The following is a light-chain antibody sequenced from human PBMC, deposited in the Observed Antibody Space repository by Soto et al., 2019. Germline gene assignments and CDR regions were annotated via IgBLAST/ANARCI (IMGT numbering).Light chain of an antibody. J-gene: IGLJ1*01. CDR3: SSYTRSIPSYV. V-gene: IGLV2-14*01. CDR1: SSDVGGYNY. CDR2: EVS. Sequence: QSVLTQPASVSGSPGQSITISCTGTSSDVGGYNYVSWYQQHPGKAPKLMIYEVSNRPSRVSNRFSGSKSGNTASLTISGLQGEDAADYYCSSYTRSIPSYVFGTGTKVTVL.